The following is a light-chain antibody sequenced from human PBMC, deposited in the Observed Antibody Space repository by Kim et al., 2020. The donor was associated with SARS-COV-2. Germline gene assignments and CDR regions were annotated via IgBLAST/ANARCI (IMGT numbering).Light chain of an antibody. V-gene: IGLV2-8*01. J-gene: IGLJ1*01. Sequence: QSALTQPPSASGSPGQSVTISCTGTSSDVGGYNYVSWYQQHPGKAPKLMIYEVSKRPSGVPDRFSGSKSGNTASLTVSGLQAEDEADYYCSSYAGSNNVLVTWIKVTVL. CDR2: EVS. CDR1: SSDVGGYNY. CDR3: SSYAGSNNV.